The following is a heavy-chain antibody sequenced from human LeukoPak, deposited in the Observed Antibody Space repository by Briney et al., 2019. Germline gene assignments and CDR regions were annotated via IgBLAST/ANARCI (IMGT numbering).Heavy chain of an antibody. V-gene: IGHV3-53*01. CDR2: IYSGGGT. J-gene: IGHJ4*02. D-gene: IGHD1-1*01. CDR1: RFTVSNNY. CDR3: AKDLLERRGYYFDY. Sequence: PGGSLRLSCAASRFTVSNNYMSWVRQAPGKGLEWVSVIYSGGGTYYADSVKGRFTISRDNSKNTLYLQMNSLRAEDTAVYYCAKDLLERRGYYFDYWGQGTLVTVSS.